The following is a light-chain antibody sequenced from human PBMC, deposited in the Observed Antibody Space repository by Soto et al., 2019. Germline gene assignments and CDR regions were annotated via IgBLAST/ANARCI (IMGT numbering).Light chain of an antibody. CDR2: EGS. CDR3: CSFTGSSTLYV. CDR1: SSDVGSSNL. Sequence: QSALTQPASVSGSPGQSIIISCTGTSSDVGSSNLVSWYQQHPAKAPKLIIYEGSRRPSGVSGRFSGSKSGNTASLTISGLQAEDEADYYCCSFTGSSTLYVFGTGTKLTVL. V-gene: IGLV2-23*01. J-gene: IGLJ1*01.